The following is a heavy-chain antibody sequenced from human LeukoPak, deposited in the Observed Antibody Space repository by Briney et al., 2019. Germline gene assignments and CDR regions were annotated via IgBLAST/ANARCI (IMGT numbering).Heavy chain of an antibody. CDR2: ISDGGVT. J-gene: IGHJ4*02. CDR3: ARHGGTLDYFDY. V-gene: IGHV4-59*08. D-gene: IGHD1-26*01. Sequence: SETLSLTCNVSGGSISTYYWSCIRQPPGKGLEWIGYISDGGVTSYNPSLKGRVTISVDSPKNRFSLRLTSLTAVDTALYYCARHGGTLDYFDYWGPGSLVTVSS. CDR1: GGSISTYY.